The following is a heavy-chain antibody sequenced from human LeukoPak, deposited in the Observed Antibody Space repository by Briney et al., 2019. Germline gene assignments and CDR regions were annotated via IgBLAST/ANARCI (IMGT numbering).Heavy chain of an antibody. CDR1: GFTISRYW. CDR3: ARDGGTDWYDP. CDR2: IKQDGSER. Sequence: GGSLRLSCGASGFTISRYWMSGVRQAPGKGLEWVANIKQDGSERTYVDSVKGRFTISRDNAKNSLYLQMNSLRVEDTAMYYCARDGGTDWYDPWGQGTLVTVSS. V-gene: IGHV3-7*01. J-gene: IGHJ5*02. D-gene: IGHD1-1*01.